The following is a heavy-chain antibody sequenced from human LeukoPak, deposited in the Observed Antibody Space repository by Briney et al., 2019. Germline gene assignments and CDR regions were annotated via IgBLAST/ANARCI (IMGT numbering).Heavy chain of an antibody. J-gene: IGHJ4*02. CDR1: GFTFSSYG. V-gene: IGHV3-33*01. D-gene: IGHD6-13*01. CDR3: ARGRIAAAGTENFDY. CDR2: IWYDGSNK. Sequence: GGSLRLSCAASGFTFSSYGMRWVRQAPGKGLEWVAVIWYDGSNKYYADSVKGRFTISRDNSKNTLYLQMNSLRAEDTAVYYCARGRIAAAGTENFDYWGQGTLVTVSS.